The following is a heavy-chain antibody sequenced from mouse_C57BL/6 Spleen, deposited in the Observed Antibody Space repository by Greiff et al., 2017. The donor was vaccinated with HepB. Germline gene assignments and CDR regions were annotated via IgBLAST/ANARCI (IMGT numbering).Heavy chain of an antibody. CDR2: INPNNGGT. CDR3: ARWVHSNYGVYAMDY. J-gene: IGHJ4*01. V-gene: IGHV1-18*01. Sequence: VQLQQSGPELVKPGASVKIPCKASGYTFTDYNMDWVKQSHGKSLEWIGDINPNNGGTIYNQKFKGKATLTVDKSSSTAYMELRSLTSEDTAVYYCARWVHSNYGVYAMDYWGQGTSVTVSS. CDR1: GYTFTDYN. D-gene: IGHD2-5*01.